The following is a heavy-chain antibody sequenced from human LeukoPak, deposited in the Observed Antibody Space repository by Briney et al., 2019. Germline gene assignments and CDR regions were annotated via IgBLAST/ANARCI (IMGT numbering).Heavy chain of an antibody. D-gene: IGHD3-16*02. J-gene: IGHJ4*02. V-gene: IGHV1-46*01. CDR1: GYTFTSYY. Sequence: ASVKVSCKASGYTFTSYYMRWVRQAPGQGLEWMGIINPSGGSTSYAQKFQGRVTMTRDTSTSTVYMELSSLRSEDTAVYYCARPNPGYDYVWGSYRHGRYFDYWGQGTLVTVSS. CDR3: ARPNPGYDYVWGSYRHGRYFDY. CDR2: INPSGGST.